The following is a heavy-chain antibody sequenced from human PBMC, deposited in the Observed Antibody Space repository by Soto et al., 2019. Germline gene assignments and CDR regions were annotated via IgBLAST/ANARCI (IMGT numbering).Heavy chain of an antibody. Sequence: PGGSLRLSCAASGFTISTYAMTWVRQAPGKGLECVSGVTGSGGQIHYADSVKGRFTISKDNSKNTLYLQMSSLREEDTALYYCAKDAVYKAGLWIMDSWGQGTLVTVSS. D-gene: IGHD2-21*01. V-gene: IGHV3-23*01. CDR2: VTGSGGQI. CDR1: GFTISTYA. CDR3: AKDAVYKAGLWIMDS. J-gene: IGHJ5*02.